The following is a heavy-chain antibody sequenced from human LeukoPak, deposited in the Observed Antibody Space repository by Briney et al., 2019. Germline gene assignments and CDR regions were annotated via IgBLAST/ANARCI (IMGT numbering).Heavy chain of an antibody. CDR2: IYPGDSDT. Sequence: GESLKISCKGSGYSFTSYWIGWVRQMPGKGLEWMGIIYPGDSDTRYSPSFQGQVTISADKSISTAYLQWSSLKASDTAMYYCAIAYCGGDCYVDYYYYGMDVWAQGTTVTVSS. D-gene: IGHD2-21*02. J-gene: IGHJ6*02. CDR3: AIAYCGGDCYVDYYYYGMDV. V-gene: IGHV5-51*01. CDR1: GYSFTSYW.